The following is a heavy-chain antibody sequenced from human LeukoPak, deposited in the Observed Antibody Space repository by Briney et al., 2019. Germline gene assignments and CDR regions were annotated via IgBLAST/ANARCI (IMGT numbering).Heavy chain of an antibody. CDR2: INHSGST. CDR3: ARTTYYDYVWGGYAPNGGFDY. V-gene: IGHV4-34*01. Sequence: SETLSLTCAVYGGSFSGYYWSWIRQPPGKGLEWIGEINHSGSTNYNPSLKSRVTISVDTSKNQFSLKLSSVTAADTAVYYCARTTYYDYVWGGYAPNGGFDYWGQGTLVTVSS. CDR1: GGSFSGYY. D-gene: IGHD3-16*01. J-gene: IGHJ4*02.